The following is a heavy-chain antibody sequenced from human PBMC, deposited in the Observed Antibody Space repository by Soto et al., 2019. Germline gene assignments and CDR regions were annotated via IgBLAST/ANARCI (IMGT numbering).Heavy chain of an antibody. Sequence: LRLSCAASGFTFSSYGMHWVRQAPGKGLEWVAVIWYDGSNKYYADSVKGRFTIPRDNSKNTLYLQMNSLRAEDTAVYYCARDRPYYDSSGNAFDIWGQGTMVTVS. J-gene: IGHJ3*02. D-gene: IGHD3-22*01. CDR3: ARDRPYYDSSGNAFDI. CDR1: GFTFSSYG. V-gene: IGHV3-33*01. CDR2: IWYDGSNK.